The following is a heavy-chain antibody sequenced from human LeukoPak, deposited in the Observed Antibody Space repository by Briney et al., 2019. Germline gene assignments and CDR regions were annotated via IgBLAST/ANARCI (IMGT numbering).Heavy chain of an antibody. Sequence: KPSETLSLTCTVSGYSISNDYYWGWIRQSPGKGLEWIGGIYHSGSTYYNPSLKSRVTISVDTSKNQFSLKLSSVTAADTAVYYCARGKSRGSHIDYWGQGTLVTVSS. J-gene: IGHJ4*02. CDR1: GYSISNDYY. CDR2: IYHSGST. D-gene: IGHD1-26*01. CDR3: ARGKSRGSHIDY. V-gene: IGHV4-38-2*02.